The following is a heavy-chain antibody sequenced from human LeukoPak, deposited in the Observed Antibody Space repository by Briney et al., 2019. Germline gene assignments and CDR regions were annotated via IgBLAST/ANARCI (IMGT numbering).Heavy chain of an antibody. D-gene: IGHD3-22*01. Sequence: GGSLRLSCAASGFTVSSNYMSWVRQAPGKGLEWVSVIYSGGSTYYADSVKGRFTISRDNSKNTLYLQMNSLRAEDTAVYYCARFLWDYDSSDRDYWGQGTLVTVSS. J-gene: IGHJ4*02. CDR2: IYSGGST. V-gene: IGHV3-66*01. CDR3: ARFLWDYDSSDRDY. CDR1: GFTVSSNY.